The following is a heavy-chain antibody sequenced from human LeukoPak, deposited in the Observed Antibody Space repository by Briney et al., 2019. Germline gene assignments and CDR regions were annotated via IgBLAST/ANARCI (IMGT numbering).Heavy chain of an antibody. CDR1: GLTVSSSYA. Sequence: GGSLRLSCAASGLTVSSSYAMSWVRQAPGKGLAWVSAISGSGGSTYYADSVKGRFTISRDNSKNTLYLQMNSLRAEDTAVYYCAKDPVVVVTAIHSYWGQGTLVTVSS. J-gene: IGHJ4*02. CDR2: ISGSGGST. CDR3: AKDPVVVVTAIHSY. D-gene: IGHD2-21*02. V-gene: IGHV3-23*01.